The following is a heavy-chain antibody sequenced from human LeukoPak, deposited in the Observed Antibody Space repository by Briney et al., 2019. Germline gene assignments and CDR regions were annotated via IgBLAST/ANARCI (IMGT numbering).Heavy chain of an antibody. CDR2: ISWDGSSA. V-gene: IGHV3-43D*03. D-gene: IGHD6-13*01. J-gene: IGHJ4*02. CDR3: AKDTGYNSTWYLGSISNYFDH. CDR1: GFTFDDYG. Sequence: EGSLRLSCAASGFTFDDYGMHWGRQAPGKGLEGFSVISWDGSSAYYADSVKGRFTISRDNSKNSLYLQMNSLRAEDTDLYYCAKDTGYNSTWYLGSISNYFDHWGQGTLVTVSS.